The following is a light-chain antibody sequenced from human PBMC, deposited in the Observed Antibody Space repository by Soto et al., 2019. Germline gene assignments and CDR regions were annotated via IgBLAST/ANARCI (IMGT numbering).Light chain of an antibody. CDR1: QSTSSY. CDR2: AAS. Sequence: DIQMIQSPSSLSASVGDRVTITCRASQSTSSYLNWYQQKPGKAPKLLIYAASNLQSGVPSRFSGSGSGTDFTLTISSLQPEDFATYYCQQSYSTLGLTFGGGTKVEIK. V-gene: IGKV1-39*01. J-gene: IGKJ4*01. CDR3: QQSYSTLGLT.